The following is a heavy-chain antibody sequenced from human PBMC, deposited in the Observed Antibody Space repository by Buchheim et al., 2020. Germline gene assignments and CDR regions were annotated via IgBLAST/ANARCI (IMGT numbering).Heavy chain of an antibody. D-gene: IGHD2-21*01. CDR3: TRDPAYGAFDI. CDR1: GFTFDTTW. Sequence: EVHLVESGGGLVQNGGSLRLSCSATGFTFDTTWMAWVRQAPGRGLEFVANIKQDGTMINYMDSVKGRFSISRDNAKNSVFLQMNSLRVEDSAIYYCTRDPAYGAFDIWGQGT. V-gene: IGHV3-7*04. J-gene: IGHJ3*02. CDR2: IKQDGTMI.